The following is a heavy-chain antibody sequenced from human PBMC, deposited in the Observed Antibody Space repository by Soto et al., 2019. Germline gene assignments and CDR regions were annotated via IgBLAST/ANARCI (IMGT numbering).Heavy chain of an antibody. J-gene: IGHJ4*02. Sequence: GGSLRLSCAASGFTFSSYAMSWVRQAPGKGLEWVSAISGSGGSTYYADSVKGRFTISRDNSKNTLYLQMNSLRAEDTAVYYCAKDRGKLERRASFDYWGQGTLVTVSS. CDR2: ISGSGGST. CDR3: AKDRGKLERRASFDY. V-gene: IGHV3-23*01. D-gene: IGHD1-1*01. CDR1: GFTFSSYA.